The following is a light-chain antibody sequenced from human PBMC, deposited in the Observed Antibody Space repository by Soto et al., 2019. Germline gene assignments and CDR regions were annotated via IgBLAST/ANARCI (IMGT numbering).Light chain of an antibody. V-gene: IGLV1-40*01. J-gene: IGLJ2*01. CDR3: QSYDSSLSVV. CDR2: DNT. Sequence: QSVLTQPPSVSGAPGQRVTISCTGSGSTIGAGYDVQWYQQLPGTAPRLLIYDNTNRPSGVPDRFSGSKSGTSASLAISGLQAEDEADYYCQSYDSSLSVVFGGGTKLTVL. CDR1: GSTIGAGYD.